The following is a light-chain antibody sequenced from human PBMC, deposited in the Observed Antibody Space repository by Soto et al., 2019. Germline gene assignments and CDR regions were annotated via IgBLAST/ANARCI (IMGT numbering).Light chain of an antibody. J-gene: IGKJ1*01. Sequence: EIQMTQSPSTLSASVGDRFTITCLASQSISNWLAWYQQKPGKAPKILIYKTSSLESGVTSRFSGSGSGTEFTLTISSLQPDDFATYYCQPYNGYRWTVGQGTKVEIK. V-gene: IGKV1-5*03. CDR1: QSISNW. CDR2: KTS. CDR3: QPYNGYRWT.